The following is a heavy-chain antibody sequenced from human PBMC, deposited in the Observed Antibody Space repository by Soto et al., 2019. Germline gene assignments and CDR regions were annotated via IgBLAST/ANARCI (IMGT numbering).Heavy chain of an antibody. Sequence: QVQLVESGGGLGKPGGSLRLACTASGFRFSDYYMGWLRQPPGKGVEWLAYIDGSSDYTNSADSVKGRVTISRDNAKNTMFLPMTNLRADDTAVYYFARDIRLSSTNSFDFWGRGTLVTVSS. CDR3: ARDIRLSSTNSFDF. CDR2: IDGSSDYT. J-gene: IGHJ4*02. V-gene: IGHV3-11*06. D-gene: IGHD2-8*01. CDR1: GFRFSDYY.